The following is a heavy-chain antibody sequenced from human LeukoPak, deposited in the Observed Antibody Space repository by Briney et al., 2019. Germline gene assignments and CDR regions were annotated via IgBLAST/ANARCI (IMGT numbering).Heavy chain of an antibody. CDR3: TTDPIYYDSSGYYSHFDY. V-gene: IGHV3-15*01. CDR1: GFTFSNAW. J-gene: IGHJ4*02. D-gene: IGHD3-22*01. Sequence: GGSLRLSCAASGFTFSNAWMSWVRQAPGKGLEWGGRIKSKTDGGTTDYAAPVKGRFTISRDDSKNTLYLQMNSLKTEDTAVYYCTTDPIYYDSSGYYSHFDYWGQGTLVTVSS. CDR2: IKSKTDGGTT.